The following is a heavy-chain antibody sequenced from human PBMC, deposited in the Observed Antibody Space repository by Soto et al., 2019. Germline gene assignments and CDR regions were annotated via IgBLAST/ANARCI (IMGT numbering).Heavy chain of an antibody. CDR1: GGTPSNSA. CDR2: IIPVFGLV. J-gene: IGHJ6*02. V-gene: IGHV1-69*01. CDR3: AGGPIVVVGSRAYYGIDV. Sequence: QVHLLLQSGAEVKKPGSSVKVSCKASGGTPSNSAISWVRQAPGQGLEWMGGIIPVFGLVKYAQNFQGRVSISADETTNTAFMELSSLRPEDTAVYYCAGGPIVVVGSRAYYGIDVWGQGTTVTVSS. D-gene: IGHD3-22*01.